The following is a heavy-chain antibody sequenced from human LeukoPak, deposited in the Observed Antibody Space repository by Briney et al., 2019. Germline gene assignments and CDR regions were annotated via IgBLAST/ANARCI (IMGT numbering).Heavy chain of an antibody. Sequence: GSLRLSCAASGFTFSSYWMHWVRQAPGKGLEWVANINEDGTEKYFVDSVKGRFTISRDNAKNLVYLQMNSLRAEDTAVYYCAKLLIWGQGTTVSVSS. J-gene: IGHJ6*02. CDR1: GFTFSSYW. CDR2: INEDGTEK. D-gene: IGHD2-21*01. CDR3: AKLLI. V-gene: IGHV3-7*01.